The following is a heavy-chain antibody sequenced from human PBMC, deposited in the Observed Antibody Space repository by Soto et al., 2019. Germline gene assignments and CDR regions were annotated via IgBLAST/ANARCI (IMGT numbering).Heavy chain of an antibody. CDR3: ARAYGSGSYYNIRLFESDYGMDV. J-gene: IGHJ6*02. Sequence: PGGSLRLSCAASGFTFSSYAMSRVRQAPGKGLEWVSAISSSSGNIYYADSVKGRFTISRDNAKNSLYLQMNSLRAEDTAVYYCARAYGSGSYYNIRLFESDYGMDVWGQGTTVTVSS. CDR1: GFTFSSYA. D-gene: IGHD3-10*01. CDR2: ISSSSGNI. V-gene: IGHV3-21*01.